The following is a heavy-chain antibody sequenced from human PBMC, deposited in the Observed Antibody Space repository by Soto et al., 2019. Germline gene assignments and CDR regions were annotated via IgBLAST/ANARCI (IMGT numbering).Heavy chain of an antibody. Sequence: QVQLVESGGGAVQPGRSLRLSCAASGFTFDSHGMHWVRQAPGKGLEWVAVISSDGNNKYYADSVKGRFTISRDNFNNSLDMQMSSLRDEDTAVYYCAKDLLPNTVTTCGSWGQGTVVTVSS. J-gene: IGHJ1*01. D-gene: IGHD4-17*01. V-gene: IGHV3-30*18. CDR1: GFTFDSHG. CDR2: ISSDGNNK. CDR3: AKDLLPNTVTTCGS.